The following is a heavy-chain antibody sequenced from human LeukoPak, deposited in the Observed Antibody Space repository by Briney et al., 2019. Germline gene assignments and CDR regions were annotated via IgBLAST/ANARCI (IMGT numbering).Heavy chain of an antibody. D-gene: IGHD1-26*01. CDR1: GFTFSSYE. V-gene: IGHV3-48*03. J-gene: IGHJ4*02. Sequence: QTGGSLRLSCAASGFTFSSYEMNWVRQAPGKGLEWVSYISSSGSIIYYADFVKGRFTISRDNAKNSLYLQMNSLRAEDTAVYYCARRSHMLGATNPNYYFDHWGQGTLVTVSS. CDR3: ARRSHMLGATNPNYYFDH. CDR2: ISSSGSII.